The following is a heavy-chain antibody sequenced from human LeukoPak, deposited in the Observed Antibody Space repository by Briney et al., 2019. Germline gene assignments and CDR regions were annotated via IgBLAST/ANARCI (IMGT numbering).Heavy chain of an antibody. CDR2: INPNSGGT. CDR1: GYTFTGYY. CDR3: ARGTRDYDILTGYLY. J-gene: IGHJ4*02. V-gene: IGHV1-2*02. Sequence: ASVKVSCKASGYTFTGYYMHWVRQAPGQGLEWMGWINPNSGGTNYAQKFQGRVTMTRDTSISTAYMELSRLRSDDTAVYYCARGTRDYDILTGYLYWGQGTLVTVSS. D-gene: IGHD3-9*01.